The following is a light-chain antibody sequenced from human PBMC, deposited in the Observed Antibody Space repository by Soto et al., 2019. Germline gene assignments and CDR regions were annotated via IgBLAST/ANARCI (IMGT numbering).Light chain of an antibody. J-gene: IGKJ1*01. CDR2: GSS. Sequence: EIVLTQSPATLSVSPGEGATLSCRASQSVSIDFSCYQHRPGQAPRLLISGSSTRATDIPDRFRGSGSGTVFTLTISSLQSEDFAVYSCQQYADWPRTLGPGTKGEIK. V-gene: IGKV3D-15*01. CDR1: QSVSID. CDR3: QQYADWPRT.